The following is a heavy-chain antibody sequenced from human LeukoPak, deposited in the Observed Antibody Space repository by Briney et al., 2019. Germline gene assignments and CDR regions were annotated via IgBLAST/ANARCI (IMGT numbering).Heavy chain of an antibody. V-gene: IGHV5-51*01. CDR3: ARLLVIMDNDAFDI. J-gene: IGHJ3*02. CDR1: GYSFISYW. D-gene: IGHD3-9*01. Sequence: GESLKISCKGSGYSFISYWIGWVRQMPGKGLEWMGTIYPGDSDTRYSPSFQGQVTISADKSISTAYLQWSSLKASDTAMYYCARLLVIMDNDAFDIWGQGTMVTVSS. CDR2: IYPGDSDT.